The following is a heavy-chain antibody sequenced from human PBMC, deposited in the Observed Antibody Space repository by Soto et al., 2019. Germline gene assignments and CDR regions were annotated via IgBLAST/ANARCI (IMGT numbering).Heavy chain of an antibody. Sequence: SETLSPTCTVSGGSISSYYWSWIRQPPGKGLEWIGYIYYSGSTNYNPSLKSRVTISVDTSKNQFSLKLSSVTAADTAVYYCARRVVVPAEHYYYYMDVWGKGTTVTVSS. CDR2: IYYSGST. D-gene: IGHD2-2*01. V-gene: IGHV4-59*08. CDR1: GGSISSYY. CDR3: ARRVVVPAEHYYYYMDV. J-gene: IGHJ6*03.